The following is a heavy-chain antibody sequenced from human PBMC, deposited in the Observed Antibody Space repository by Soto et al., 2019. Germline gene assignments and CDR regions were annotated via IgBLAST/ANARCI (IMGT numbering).Heavy chain of an antibody. CDR1: GGSFSGYY. Sequence: SETLSLTCAVYGGSFSGYYWSWIRQPPGKGLEWIGEINHSGSTNYNPSHKSRVTISVDTSKNQFSLKLSSVTAADTAVYYCARERGYCSGGSCYRDAFDIWGQGTMVTVS. J-gene: IGHJ3*02. V-gene: IGHV4-34*01. CDR3: ARERGYCSGGSCYRDAFDI. D-gene: IGHD2-15*01. CDR2: INHSGST.